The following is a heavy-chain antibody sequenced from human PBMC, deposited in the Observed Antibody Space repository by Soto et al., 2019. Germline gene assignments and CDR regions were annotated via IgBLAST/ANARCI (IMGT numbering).Heavy chain of an antibody. CDR3: ARSHSGDDFGSRKYFDY. CDR1: GASVSSGTYC. V-gene: IGHV4-61*03. Sequence: SETLSLTCSVSGASVSSGTYCWSWIRQPPGKGLEWIGVIYYEGSTNYDHSLKSRVTFSIDTSKNHFSLTLTSVTAADTAVYYCARSHSGDDFGSRKYFDYWGQGSLVTVSS. J-gene: IGHJ4*02. CDR2: IYYEGST. D-gene: IGHD5-12*01.